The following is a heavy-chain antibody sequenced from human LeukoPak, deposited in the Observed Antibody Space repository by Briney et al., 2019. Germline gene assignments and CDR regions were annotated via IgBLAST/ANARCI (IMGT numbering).Heavy chain of an antibody. J-gene: IGHJ6*03. V-gene: IGHV3-21*01. CDR3: ASSPVWGSYSSSWYGGDYYYYMDV. Sequence: GGSLRLSCAASGFTFSSYSMNWVRQAPGKGLEWVSSISSSSSYIYYADSVKGRFTISRDNAKNSLYLQMNSLRAEDTAVYYCASSPVWGSYSSSWYGGDYYYYMDVWGKGTTVTVSS. D-gene: IGHD6-13*01. CDR1: GFTFSSYS. CDR2: ISSSSSYI.